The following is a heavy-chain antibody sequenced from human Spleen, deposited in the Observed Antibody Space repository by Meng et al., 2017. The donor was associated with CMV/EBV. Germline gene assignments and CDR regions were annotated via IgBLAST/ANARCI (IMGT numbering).Heavy chain of an antibody. D-gene: IGHD1-26*01. CDR3: ARAVVGATCPLY. Sequence: LRLSCTVSGGSISSSSYYWGWIRQPPGKGLEWIGSIYYSGSTYYNPSLKSRVTISVDTSKNQFSLKLTSVTAADTAVYYCARAVVGATCPLYWGQGTLVTVSS. V-gene: IGHV4-39*01. CDR2: IYYSGST. CDR1: GGSISSSSYY. J-gene: IGHJ4*02.